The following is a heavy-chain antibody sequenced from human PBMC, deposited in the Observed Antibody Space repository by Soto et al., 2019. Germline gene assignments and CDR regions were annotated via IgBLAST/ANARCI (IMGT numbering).Heavy chain of an antibody. CDR3: ARLPGITGTTRGENWFDP. CDR1: GGSISSYY. V-gene: IGHV4-59*08. D-gene: IGHD1-7*01. CDR2: IYYSGST. J-gene: IGHJ5*02. Sequence: SETLSLTCTVSGGSISSYYWSWIRQPPGKGLEWIGYIYYSGSTNYNPSLKSRVTISVDTSKNQFSLKLSSVTAADTAVYYCARLPGITGTTRGENWFDPWGQGTLVTVSS.